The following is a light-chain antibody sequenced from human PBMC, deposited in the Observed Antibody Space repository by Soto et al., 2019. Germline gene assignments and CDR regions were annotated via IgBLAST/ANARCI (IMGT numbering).Light chain of an antibody. V-gene: IGKV3-20*01. J-gene: IGKJ4*01. CDR2: CAS. CDR1: QSVTNNY. Sequence: IVLTQSPGTMSLSPGESATLSCRASQSVTNNYLAWYQQTPGQAPRLLISCASNRATAIPDRFSGSGSGTDFTLPISKLEPEDFAVYYCQQYGGSPLVTFGGGTRLEIK. CDR3: QQYGGSPLVT.